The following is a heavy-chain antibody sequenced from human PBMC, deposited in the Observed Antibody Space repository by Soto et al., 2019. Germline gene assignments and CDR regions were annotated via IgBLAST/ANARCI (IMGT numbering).Heavy chain of an antibody. CDR2: IDPSDSYT. D-gene: IGHD3-10*01. J-gene: IGHJ6*02. Sequence: GESLKISCKGSGYSFTSYWISWVRQMPGKGLEWMGRIDPSDSYTNYSPSFQGHVTISADKPISTAYLQWSSLKASDTAMYYCARRGGYYYGSGFYYGMDVWGQGTTVTVS. CDR3: ARRGGYYYGSGFYYGMDV. CDR1: GYSFTSYW. V-gene: IGHV5-10-1*01.